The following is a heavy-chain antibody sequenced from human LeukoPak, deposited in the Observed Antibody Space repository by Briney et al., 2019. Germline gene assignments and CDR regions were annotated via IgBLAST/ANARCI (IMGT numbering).Heavy chain of an antibody. Sequence: SVKVSCKASGYTFTSYDINWVRQATGQGLEWMGGIIPIFGTANYAQKFQGRVTITADESTSTAYMELSSLRSEDTAVYYCARDQPEDVDTAMIRYYYGMDVWGQGTTVTVSS. D-gene: IGHD5-18*01. J-gene: IGHJ6*02. CDR1: GYTFTSYD. CDR2: IIPIFGTA. CDR3: ARDQPEDVDTAMIRYYYGMDV. V-gene: IGHV1-69*13.